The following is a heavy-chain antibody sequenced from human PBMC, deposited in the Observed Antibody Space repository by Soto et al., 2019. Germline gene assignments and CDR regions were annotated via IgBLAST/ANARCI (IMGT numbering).Heavy chain of an antibody. CDR2: INPNSGGT. CDR1: GYTFTSYG. D-gene: IGHD2-8*01. Sequence: ASVKVSCKASGYTFTSYGISWVRQAPGQGLEWMGWINPNSGGTNYAQKFQGWVTMTRDTSISTAYMELSRLRSDDTAVYYCARDLGYCTNGVCYGTDYWGQGTLVTVSS. CDR3: ARDLGYCTNGVCYGTDY. J-gene: IGHJ4*02. V-gene: IGHV1-2*04.